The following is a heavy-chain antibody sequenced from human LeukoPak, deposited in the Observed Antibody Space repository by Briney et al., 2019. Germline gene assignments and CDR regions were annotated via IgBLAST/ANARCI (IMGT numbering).Heavy chain of an antibody. Sequence: PSETLSLTCTVSGASISSGDYYWSWIRQPPGKGLEWIGYIYYSGTTYYNPSLKSRLTLSVDTSENQFSLRLNSVTAADTAVYYCARGMILEYWGQGTLVSVSS. CDR3: ARGMILEY. J-gene: IGHJ1*01. V-gene: IGHV4-30-4*01. CDR1: GASISSGDYY. CDR2: IYYSGTT. D-gene: IGHD3-16*01.